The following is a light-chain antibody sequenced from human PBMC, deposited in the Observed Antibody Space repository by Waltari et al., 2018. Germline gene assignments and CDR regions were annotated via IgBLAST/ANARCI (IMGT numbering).Light chain of an antibody. CDR3: QSSDGSLTL. CDR1: TSNIGAGSD. CDR2: GNT. Sequence: QSVLPQPPSVSGAPRHRVTISCTGRTSNIGAGSDFHWYQQLPGTAPTLLIYGNTNRPSGVPDRFSGSKSGTSASLAIAGLQAEDEGDYYCQSSDGSLTLFGGGTRLTVL. V-gene: IGLV1-40*01. J-gene: IGLJ2*01.